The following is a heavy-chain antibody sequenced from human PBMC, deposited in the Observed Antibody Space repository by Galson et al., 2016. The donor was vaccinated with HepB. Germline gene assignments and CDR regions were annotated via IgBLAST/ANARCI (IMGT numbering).Heavy chain of an antibody. D-gene: IGHD4-17*01. CDR2: IDWNDEK. J-gene: IGHJ3*01. Sequence: PALVKPTQTLTLTRTLSGMSVSTRALRVSWIRQPPGKALEWLARIDWNDEKLYRTSLQTRHTIFTDTSKNQGVLRMSNMDPVDTATYYCARHGRGDYVSFDDWGRGTMVTVSS. V-gene: IGHV2-70*04. CDR1: GMSVSTRALR. CDR3: ARHGRGDYVSFDD.